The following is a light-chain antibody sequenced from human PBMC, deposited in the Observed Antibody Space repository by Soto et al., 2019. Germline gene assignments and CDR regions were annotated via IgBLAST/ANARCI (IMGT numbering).Light chain of an antibody. CDR2: DNN. V-gene: IGLV1-51*01. Sequence: QSVLTQPPSVSAAPGQKVTISCSGSSSNIGSNYVSWYQQLPGTAPKLLICDNNKRPSGIPDRFSGSKSGTSATLGITGLQTGDEADYYCGTWYSSLSAGVFGGGTQLTVL. CDR1: SSNIGSNY. CDR3: GTWYSSLSAGV. J-gene: IGLJ3*02.